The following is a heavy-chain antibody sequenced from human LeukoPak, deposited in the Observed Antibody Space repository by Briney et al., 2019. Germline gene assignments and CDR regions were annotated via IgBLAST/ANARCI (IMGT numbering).Heavy chain of an antibody. J-gene: IGHJ6*03. CDR1: GGSFSGYY. V-gene: IGHV4-34*01. Sequence: PSETLSLTCAVYGGSFSGYYWSWIRQPPGKGLEWIGEINHSGSTNYNPSLKSRVTISVDTSKNQFSLKLSSVTAADTAVYYCARESPWYSNSWYSRRNYYYYYMDVWGKGTTVTVSS. D-gene: IGHD6-13*01. CDR3: ARESPWYSNSWYSRRNYYYYYMDV. CDR2: INHSGST.